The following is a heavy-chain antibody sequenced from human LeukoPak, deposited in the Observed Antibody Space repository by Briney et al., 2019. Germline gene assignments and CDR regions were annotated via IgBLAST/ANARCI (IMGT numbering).Heavy chain of an antibody. Sequence: PGGSLRLSCAASGFSVSSNYMSWVRQAPGKGLEWVSVIYSNIGTYHADSVKGRFTISRDNSKNTLHLQMNSLRAEDTAVYYCARGQSTLNYWGQGTLVTVSS. V-gene: IGHV3-53*01. CDR1: GFSVSSNY. CDR3: ARGQSTLNY. J-gene: IGHJ4*02. CDR2: IYSNIGT.